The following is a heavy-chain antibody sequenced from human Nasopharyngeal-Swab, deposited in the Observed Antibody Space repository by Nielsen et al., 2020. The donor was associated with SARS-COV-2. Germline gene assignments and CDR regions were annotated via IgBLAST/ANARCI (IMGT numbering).Heavy chain of an antibody. CDR1: GYTFTGYY. CDR2: INPNSGGT. J-gene: IGHJ5*02. Sequence: ASVKVSCRASGYTFTGYYMHWVRQAPGRGLEWMGRINPNSGGTNYEQKFQGRVTLTRDTSISTAYMALSRLRSDDTAVYYCATDRRQYYYDSSGYYYWRGFDPWGQGTLVTVSS. CDR3: ATDRRQYYYDSSGYYYWRGFDP. D-gene: IGHD3-22*01. V-gene: IGHV1-2*06.